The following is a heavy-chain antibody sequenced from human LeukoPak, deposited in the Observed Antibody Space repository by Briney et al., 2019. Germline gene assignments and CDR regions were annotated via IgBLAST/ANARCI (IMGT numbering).Heavy chain of an antibody. CDR1: GFTFISYS. D-gene: IGHD3-10*01. J-gene: IGHJ4*02. Sequence: PGGSLRLSCAASGFTFISYSMNWVRQAPGKGLEWVSSISNSSPNIYYADSVKGRFTISRDSAKDSLFLQMNSLRAEDTAVYYCASWVLWFGEPIDYWGQGTLVTVSS. V-gene: IGHV3-21*01. CDR2: ISNSSPNI. CDR3: ASWVLWFGEPIDY.